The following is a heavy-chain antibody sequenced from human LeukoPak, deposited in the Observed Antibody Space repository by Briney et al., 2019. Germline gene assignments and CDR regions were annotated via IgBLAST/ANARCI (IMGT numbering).Heavy chain of an antibody. D-gene: IGHD2-2*01. J-gene: IGHJ6*02. CDR1: GFTFSSYA. V-gene: IGHV3-23*01. Sequence: PGGSLRLSCAASGFTFSSYAMSWVRHAPGMGLEWVSGIGGNGGSTYYADSAKGRFTISRDNSKNTLYLLMDSLRADDTAVYYCARPASQFYYYHMDVWGQGTTVTVSS. CDR2: IGGNGGST. CDR3: ARPASQFYYYHMDV.